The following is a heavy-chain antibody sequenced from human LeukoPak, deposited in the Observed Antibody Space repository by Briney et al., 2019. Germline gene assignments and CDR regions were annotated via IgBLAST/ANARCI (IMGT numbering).Heavy chain of an antibody. CDR3: ARDDRGRIAVAGSDY. J-gene: IGHJ4*02. D-gene: IGHD6-19*01. CDR2: ISSSGSTI. CDR1: GFTFSAYG. Sequence: GGSLRLSCAASGFTFSAYGMSWVRQAPGKGLEWVSYISSSGSTIYYADSVKGRFTISRDNAKNSLYLQMNSLRAEDTAVYYCARDDRGRIAVAGSDYWGQGTLVAVSS. V-gene: IGHV3-11*01.